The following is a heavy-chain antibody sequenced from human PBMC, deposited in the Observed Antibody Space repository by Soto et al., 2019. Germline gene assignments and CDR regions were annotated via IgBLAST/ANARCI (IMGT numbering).Heavy chain of an antibody. Sequence: GGSLRLSCAASGFTFSSYAMSWVRQAPGKGLEWVSAISGSGGSTYYADSVKGRFTISRDNAKNSLYLQMNSLRAEDTAVYYCARGGREYSGYSPTWYYYHYMDVWRKGTTVTVSS. V-gene: IGHV3-23*01. D-gene: IGHD5-12*01. CDR2: ISGSGGST. CDR1: GFTFSSYA. CDR3: ARGGREYSGYSPTWYYYHYMDV. J-gene: IGHJ6*03.